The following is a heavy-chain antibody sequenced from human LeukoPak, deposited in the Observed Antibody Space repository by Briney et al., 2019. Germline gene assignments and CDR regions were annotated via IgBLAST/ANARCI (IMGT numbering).Heavy chain of an antibody. CDR3: AKDGAYDSSGYSRFDY. D-gene: IGHD3-22*01. V-gene: IGHV3-23*01. CDR1: GFTFLTYA. CDR2: ISGSGGSR. Sequence: GGSLRLSCAASGFTFLTYAMSWVRQAPGKGLEWVSGISGSGGSRNYADSVKGRFTISRDNSKNTLYLQMNSLRAEDTAVYYCAKDGAYDSSGYSRFDYWGQGTLVTVSS. J-gene: IGHJ4*02.